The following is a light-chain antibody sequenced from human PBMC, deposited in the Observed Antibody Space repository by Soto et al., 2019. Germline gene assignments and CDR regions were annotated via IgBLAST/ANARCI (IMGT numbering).Light chain of an antibody. CDR3: QQHSNWPPIN. CDR1: QSVSIH. V-gene: IGKV3-15*01. CDR2: DTS. J-gene: IGKJ5*01. Sequence: EIVLTQSPGTLSLSPGEIATLSCRASQSVSIHLAWYQQKPGQAPRLLIYDTSTRATGIPARFSGSGSGTEFTLTISSLQSEDFAVYYCQQHSNWPPINFGQGTRLEIK.